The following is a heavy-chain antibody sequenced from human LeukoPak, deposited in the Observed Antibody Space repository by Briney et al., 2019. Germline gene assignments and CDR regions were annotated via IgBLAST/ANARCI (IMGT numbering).Heavy chain of an antibody. Sequence: ETLSLTCAVYGGSFSGYYWSWIRQPPGKGLEWVSGISGSDGSTNYADSVKGRFTISRENSKNTLYLQMDSLRAEDTAMYYCARGESSYCSGGCYFASWGQGTLVTISS. CDR2: ISGSDGST. V-gene: IGHV3-23*01. CDR3: ARGESSYCSGGCYFAS. D-gene: IGHD2-21*02. J-gene: IGHJ5*01. CDR1: GGSFSGYY.